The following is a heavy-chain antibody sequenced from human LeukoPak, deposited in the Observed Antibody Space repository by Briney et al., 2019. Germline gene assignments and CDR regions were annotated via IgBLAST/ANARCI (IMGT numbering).Heavy chain of an antibody. CDR1: GGSISSGGYY. Sequence: SQTLSLTCTVSGGSISSGGYYWSWIRQPPGKGLEWIGEINHSGSTNYNPSLKSRVTISVDTSKNQFSLKLSSVTAADTAVYYCARETRSSSWPLFDYWGQGTLVTVSS. V-gene: IGHV4-30-2*01. CDR2: INHSGST. D-gene: IGHD6-13*01. J-gene: IGHJ4*02. CDR3: ARETRSSSWPLFDY.